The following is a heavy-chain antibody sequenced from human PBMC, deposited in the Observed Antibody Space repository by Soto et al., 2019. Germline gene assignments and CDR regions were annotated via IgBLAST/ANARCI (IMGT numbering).Heavy chain of an antibody. Sequence: ASVKVSCQASGYSFTSYGISWVRQAPGQGLEWMGWISAYNGNTNYAQKLQGRVTMTTDTSTSTAYMELRSLRSDDTAVYYCASGWFGEFVYYFDYWGQGTLVTVSS. CDR1: GYSFTSYG. J-gene: IGHJ4*02. CDR2: ISAYNGNT. D-gene: IGHD3-10*01. V-gene: IGHV1-18*01. CDR3: ASGWFGEFVYYFDY.